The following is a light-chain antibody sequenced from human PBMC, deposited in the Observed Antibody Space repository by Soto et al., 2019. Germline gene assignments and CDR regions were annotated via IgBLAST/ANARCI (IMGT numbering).Light chain of an antibody. CDR1: QSVSSS. CDR2: GAS. V-gene: IGKV3-15*01. CDR3: QQCYNWPLT. J-gene: IGKJ4*01. Sequence: EIVMTQSPATLSVSPGERATLSCRASQSVSSSLAWYQQTPGQAPRLLIYGASTRATGVPARFSGSGSGTEFALTISSLQSEDFAVYYCQQCYNWPLTFGGGTKVEIE.